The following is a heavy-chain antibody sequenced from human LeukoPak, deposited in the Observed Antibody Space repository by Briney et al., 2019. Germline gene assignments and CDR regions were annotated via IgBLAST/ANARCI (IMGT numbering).Heavy chain of an antibody. Sequence: SQTLSLTCAISGDSVSSNSAAWHWIRQSPSRGLEWLVRTYYRSKWYNDYAVSVKSRIIINPDTSKNQFSLQLNSVTPEDTAMYYCARDPRISAAAYFDHWGQGTLVTVSS. CDR3: ARDPRISAAAYFDH. CDR2: TYYRSKWYN. D-gene: IGHD6-13*01. J-gene: IGHJ4*02. CDR1: GDSVSSNSAA. V-gene: IGHV6-1*01.